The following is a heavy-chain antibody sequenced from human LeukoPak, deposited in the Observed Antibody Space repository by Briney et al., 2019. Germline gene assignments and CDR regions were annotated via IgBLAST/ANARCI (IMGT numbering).Heavy chain of an antibody. CDR2: IYYSGST. CDR3: ARVLYSYAKTYYFDY. D-gene: IGHD5-18*01. CDR1: GGSISSYY. V-gene: IGHV4-59*01. Sequence: SETLSLTCTVSGGSISSYYWSWIRQPPGKGLEWIGYIYYSGSTNYNPSLKSRVTISVDTSKNQFSLKLSPVTAADTAVYYCARVLYSYAKTYYFDYWGQGTLVTVSS. J-gene: IGHJ4*02.